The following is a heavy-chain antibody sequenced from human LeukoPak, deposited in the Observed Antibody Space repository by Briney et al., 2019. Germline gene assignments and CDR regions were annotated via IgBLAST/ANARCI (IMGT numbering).Heavy chain of an antibody. J-gene: IGHJ6*03. CDR3: ASVIQLWLGYYYMDV. Sequence: ASVKVSCKASGYTFTSYDINWVRQATGQGLEWMGWMNPNSGNTGYAQKFQGRVTITRNTSIRTAYMELSSLRTEDTAVYNCASVIQLWLGYYYMDVWGKGTTVTVSS. CDR1: GYTFTSYD. D-gene: IGHD5-18*01. V-gene: IGHV1-8*03. CDR2: MNPNSGNT.